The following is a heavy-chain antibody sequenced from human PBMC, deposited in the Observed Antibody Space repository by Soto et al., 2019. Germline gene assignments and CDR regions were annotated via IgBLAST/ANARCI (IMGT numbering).Heavy chain of an antibody. D-gene: IGHD6-13*01. CDR3: AKDRRVGQQLPRNIDY. V-gene: IGHV3-13*01. CDR1: GFTFSSYD. CDR2: IGTAGDT. J-gene: IGHJ4*02. Sequence: EVQLVESGGGLVQPGGSLRLSCAASGFTFSSYDMHWVRQATGKGLEWVSAIGTAGDTYYPGSVKGRFTISRENAKNTLYLQMNSLRAEDTAVYYCAKDRRVGQQLPRNIDYWGQGTLVTVSS.